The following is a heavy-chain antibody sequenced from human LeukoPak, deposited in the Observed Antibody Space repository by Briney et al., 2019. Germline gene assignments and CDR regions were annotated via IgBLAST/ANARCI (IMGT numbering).Heavy chain of an antibody. V-gene: IGHV3-21*01. Sequence: GGSLRLSCVDSGFTFSTYSMNWVGQAPGKGLEWVSSISSSSSYIYYGDSVKGRFTISRDNAKNSLYLQMNSLRAEDTAVYYCARDGAVTNGRYFDYWGQGTLVTVSS. D-gene: IGHD4-17*01. CDR2: ISSSSSYI. CDR3: ARDGAVTNGRYFDY. CDR1: GFTFSTYS. J-gene: IGHJ4*02.